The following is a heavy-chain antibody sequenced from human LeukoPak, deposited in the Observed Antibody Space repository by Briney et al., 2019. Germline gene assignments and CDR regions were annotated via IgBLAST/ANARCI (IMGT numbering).Heavy chain of an antibody. CDR2: ISYDGSNK. CDR1: GFTFSSYG. V-gene: IGHV3-30*18. J-gene: IGHJ4*02. Sequence: GGSLRLSCAASGFTFSSYGMHWVRQAPGKGLEWVAVISYDGSNKYYADSVKGRFTISRDNSKNTLYLQMNSLRAEDTAVYYCAKVHSSSWFRFDYWGQGTLVTVSS. D-gene: IGHD6-13*01. CDR3: AKVHSSSWFRFDY.